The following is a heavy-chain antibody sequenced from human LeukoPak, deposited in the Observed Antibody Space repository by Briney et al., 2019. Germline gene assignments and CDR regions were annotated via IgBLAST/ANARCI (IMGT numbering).Heavy chain of an antibody. CDR2: IYPGDSDT. J-gene: IGHJ4*02. CDR1: GYSFTSSW. CDR3: ARLASAGTFYYFDY. Sequence: GESLKISCKGSGYSFTSSWIGWVRQMPGKGLEWMGIIYPGDSDTRYSPSFQAPVTISADKSISTAYLQWSSLKASDTAMYYYARLASAGTFYYFDYWGQGTLVTVSS. D-gene: IGHD6-13*01. V-gene: IGHV5-51*01.